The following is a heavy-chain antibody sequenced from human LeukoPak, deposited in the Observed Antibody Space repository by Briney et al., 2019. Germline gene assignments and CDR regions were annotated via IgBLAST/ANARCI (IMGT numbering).Heavy chain of an antibody. D-gene: IGHD2-8*01. Sequence: SESLSLTCSVSGGSMSPYYWKWIRQSPGKGLEWIGYMYYSGHTYYNTSLKSRVAISLDKSKNQFSLRLTSVTAADTAVYYCASGHCTDDVCFFDYWGMGTLVTVSS. CDR2: MYYSGHT. J-gene: IGHJ4*02. CDR1: GGSMSPYY. V-gene: IGHV4-59*01. CDR3: ASGHCTDDVCFFDY.